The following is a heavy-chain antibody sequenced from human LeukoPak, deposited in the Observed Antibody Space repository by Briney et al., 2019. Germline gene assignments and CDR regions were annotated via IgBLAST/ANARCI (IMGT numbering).Heavy chain of an antibody. CDR1: GFTFSGYS. V-gene: IGHV3-72*01. J-gene: IGHJ6*02. Sequence: PGGSLRLSCAASGFTFSGYSMNWVRQAPGKGLEWVGRTRNKANSYTTEYAASVKGRFTISRDDSKNSLYLQMNSLKTEDTAVYYCAIASMGMYYYGMDVWGQGTTVTVSS. CDR2: TRNKANSYTT. CDR3: AIASMGMYYYGMDV. D-gene: IGHD1-26*01.